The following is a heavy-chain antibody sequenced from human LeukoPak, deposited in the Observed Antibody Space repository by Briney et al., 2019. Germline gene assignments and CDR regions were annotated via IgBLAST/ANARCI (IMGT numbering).Heavy chain of an antibody. V-gene: IGHV4-30-2*02. J-gene: IGHJ4*02. CDR1: GGSISSGGYY. CDR3: ARCTYSNYAYYFDY. D-gene: IGHD4-11*01. CDR2: IHHSGST. Sequence: PSQTLSLTCTVSGGSISSGGYYWSWIRQPPGKGLEWIGYIHHSGSTQNNPSLKSRVTISVDWSKNQFSLKLSSVTAADTAVYYCARCTYSNYAYYFDYWGQGTLVTVSS.